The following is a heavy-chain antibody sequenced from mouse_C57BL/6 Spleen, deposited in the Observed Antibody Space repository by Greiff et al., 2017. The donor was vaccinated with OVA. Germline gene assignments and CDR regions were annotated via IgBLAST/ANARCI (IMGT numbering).Heavy chain of an antibody. V-gene: IGHV1-26*01. CDR1: GYTFTDYY. D-gene: IGHD3-2*01. CDR2: INPNNGGT. Sequence: EVQLQQSGPELVKPGASVKISCKASGYTFTDYYMNWVKQSHGKSLEWIGDINPNNGGTSYNQKFKGKATLTVDKSSSTAYMELRSLTSEDSAVYYCARRGQLPDYYYAMDYWGQGTSVTVSS. J-gene: IGHJ4*01. CDR3: ARRGQLPDYYYAMDY.